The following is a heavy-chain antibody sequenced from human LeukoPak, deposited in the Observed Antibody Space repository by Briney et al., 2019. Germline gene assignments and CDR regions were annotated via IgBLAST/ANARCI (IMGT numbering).Heavy chain of an antibody. D-gene: IGHD3-10*01. Sequence: ASVKVSCKASGGTFSSYAISWVRQAPGQGLEWMGGIIPIFGTVDYAQKFQGRVTITADKSTSTAYMELSSLRSEDTAVYYCARHTIPGGLQYYFDYWGQGTLVTVSS. CDR1: GGTFSSYA. V-gene: IGHV1-69*06. CDR2: IIPIFGTV. J-gene: IGHJ4*02. CDR3: ARHTIPGGLQYYFDY.